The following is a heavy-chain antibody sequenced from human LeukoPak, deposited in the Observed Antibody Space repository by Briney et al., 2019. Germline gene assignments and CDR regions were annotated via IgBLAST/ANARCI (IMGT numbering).Heavy chain of an antibody. Sequence: PSETLSLTCTVSGGSISSYYWSWVRQAPGKGLEWVSVIYSGGDTYYTDSVKGRFTISRDNSKNTLYLQMNSLRVEDTAVYYCARDLRSRGNLYAFDIWGQGTMVTVSS. CDR2: IYSGGDT. V-gene: IGHV3-53*01. J-gene: IGHJ3*02. CDR1: GGSISSYY. CDR3: ARDLRSRGNLYAFDI. D-gene: IGHD3-3*01.